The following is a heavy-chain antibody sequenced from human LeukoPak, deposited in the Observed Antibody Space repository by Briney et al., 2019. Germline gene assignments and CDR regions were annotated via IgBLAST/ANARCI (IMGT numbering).Heavy chain of an antibody. Sequence: ASVKVSCKASGGTFSSYGISWVRQAPGQGLEWMGGIIPIFGTANYAQKFQGRVTITADKSTSTAYMELSSLRSEDTAVYYCARAYSSSWYWWYFDYWGQGTLVTVSS. D-gene: IGHD6-13*01. V-gene: IGHV1-69*06. CDR1: GGTFSSYG. CDR2: IIPIFGTA. J-gene: IGHJ4*02. CDR3: ARAYSSSWYWWYFDY.